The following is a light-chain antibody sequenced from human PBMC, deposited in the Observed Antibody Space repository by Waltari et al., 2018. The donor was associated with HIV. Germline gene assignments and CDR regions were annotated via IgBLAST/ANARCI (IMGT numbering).Light chain of an antibody. CDR3: QQYSAYPLT. V-gene: IGKV1-5*03. CDR2: QAS. CDR1: QRVNSW. J-gene: IGKJ4*01. Sequence: QMTQSPSTPSASVGARVTITCRASQRVNSWLAWYQQKPGRAPKLLIYQASSLESGVPSRFSGGGSGTEFTLTISNLQAEDFTTFYCQQYSAYPLTFGGGTKLEIK.